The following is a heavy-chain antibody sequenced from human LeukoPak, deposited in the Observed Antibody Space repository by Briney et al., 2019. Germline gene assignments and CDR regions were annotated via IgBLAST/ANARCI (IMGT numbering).Heavy chain of an antibody. CDR3: VKGDRSRWYYFDH. CDR1: GFTFSSYA. J-gene: IGHJ4*02. D-gene: IGHD6-13*01. Sequence: GGSLRLSCSASGFTFSSYAMHWVRQAPGKGLEYVSAISGNGGSTYYADSVKGRFTISRDNSKNTLYLQMSSLRAEDTAVYYCVKGDRSRWYYFDHWGQGTLVTVSS. V-gene: IGHV3-64D*09. CDR2: ISGNGGST.